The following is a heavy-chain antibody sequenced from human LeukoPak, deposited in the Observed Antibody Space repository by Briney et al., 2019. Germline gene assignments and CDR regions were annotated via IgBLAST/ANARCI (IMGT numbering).Heavy chain of an antibody. CDR1: GGTFSSYA. V-gene: IGHV1-69*04. D-gene: IGHD3-10*01. CDR3: ARGLLGGSGSYMAY. CDR2: IIPILGIA. Sequence: ASVKVSCKASGGTFSSYAISWVRQAPGQGLEWMGRIIPILGIANYAQKFQGRVTITADKSTSTAYMELSSLRAEDTAVYYCARGLLGGSGSYMAYWGQGTLVTVSS. J-gene: IGHJ4*02.